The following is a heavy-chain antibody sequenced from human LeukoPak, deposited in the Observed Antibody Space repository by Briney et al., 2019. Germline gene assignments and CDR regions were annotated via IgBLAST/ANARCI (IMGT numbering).Heavy chain of an antibody. CDR3: ASWFYGSSGYYFSGFDP. D-gene: IGHD3-22*01. CDR2: MNPNSGNT. V-gene: IGHV1-8*01. CDR1: GYTFTSYD. J-gene: IGHJ5*02. Sequence: ASVKVSCKASGYTFTSYDINWVRQATGQGLEWMGWMNPNSGNTGYAQKFQGRVTMTRNTSISTAYMELSSLRSEDTAVYYCASWFYGSSGYYFSGFDPWGQGTLVTVSS.